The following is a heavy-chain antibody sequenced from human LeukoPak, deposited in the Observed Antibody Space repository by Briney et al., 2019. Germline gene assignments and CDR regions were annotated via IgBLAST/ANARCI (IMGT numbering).Heavy chain of an antibody. Sequence: PSETLSLTCTVSGGSISSYYWSWIRQPPGKGLEWIGYIYYSGSTNYNPSLKSRVTISVDTSKNQSSLKLSSVTAADTAVYYCARDEAGTLDYWGQGTLVTVSS. V-gene: IGHV4-59*01. CDR2: IYYSGST. CDR3: ARDEAGTLDY. CDR1: GGSISSYY. J-gene: IGHJ4*02. D-gene: IGHD6-19*01.